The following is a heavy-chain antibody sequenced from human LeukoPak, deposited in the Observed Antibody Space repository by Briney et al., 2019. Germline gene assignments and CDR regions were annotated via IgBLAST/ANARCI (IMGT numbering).Heavy chain of an antibody. CDR3: AREMTTVTTKYFDY. D-gene: IGHD4-17*01. CDR1: GYTFTGYY. CDR2: INPNSGGT. Sequence: ASVKVSCKASGYTFTGYYMHWVRQAPGQGLEWMGWINPNSGGTNYAQKFQGWVTMTRDTSISTAYMELSRLRSDDTAVYYCAREMTTVTTKYFDYWGRGTLVTVSS. V-gene: IGHV1-2*04. J-gene: IGHJ4*02.